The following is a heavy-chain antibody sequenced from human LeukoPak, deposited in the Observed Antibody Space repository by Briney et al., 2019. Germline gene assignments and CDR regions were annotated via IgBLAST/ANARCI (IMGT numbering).Heavy chain of an antibody. V-gene: IGHV4-39*01. D-gene: IGHD1-26*01. CDR3: TRSGSYYRRGASDI. Sequence: SETLSLTCTVSRGSVNTDSFSWDWIRQTPGKGLEWIGNIDYVGNTNYNPSLKSRVTISIDTSKNLFSLKLHSVTAADTSLYYCTRSGSYYRRGASDIWGRGTMVVVSS. J-gene: IGHJ3*02. CDR1: RGSVNTDSFS. CDR2: IDYVGNT.